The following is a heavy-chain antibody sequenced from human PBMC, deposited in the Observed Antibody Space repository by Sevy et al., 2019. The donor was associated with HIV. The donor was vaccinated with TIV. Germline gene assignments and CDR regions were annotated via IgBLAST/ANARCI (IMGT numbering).Heavy chain of an antibody. D-gene: IGHD6-13*01. CDR2: TYYRSKWYN. CDR3: ARDRGSSSWPFDY. Sequence: SQTLSLTCAISGDSVSSNSAVWNWIRQSPSRGLEWLRRTYYRSKWYNDYAVSVKSRITINPDTSKNQFSLQLNSVTPEDTAVYYCARDRGSSSWPFDYWGQGTLVTVSS. V-gene: IGHV6-1*01. J-gene: IGHJ4*02. CDR1: GDSVSSNSAV.